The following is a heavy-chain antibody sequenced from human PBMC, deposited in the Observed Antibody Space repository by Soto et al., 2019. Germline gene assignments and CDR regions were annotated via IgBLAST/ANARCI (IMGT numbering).Heavy chain of an antibody. Sequence: SETLSLTCAVYGGSFSGYYWSWIRQPPGKGLEWIGEINHSGSTNYNPSLKSRVTISVDTSKNQFSLKLSSVTAADTAVYYCARDGYDFWSGYSLWGQGTLVTVSS. D-gene: IGHD3-3*01. CDR3: ARDGYDFWSGYSL. V-gene: IGHV4-34*01. J-gene: IGHJ4*02. CDR1: GGSFSGYY. CDR2: INHSGST.